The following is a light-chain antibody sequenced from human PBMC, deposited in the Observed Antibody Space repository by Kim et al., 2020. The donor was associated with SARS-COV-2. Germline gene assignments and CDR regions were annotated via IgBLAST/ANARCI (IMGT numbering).Light chain of an antibody. Sequence: QMVSISCSGGNSNIGSNHVAWYQQLPGTGPKLLIYDNSNRPSGIPNRFSGSKSGTSATLAIAGIQNGDEAVYYCGTWENTLNAEVFGTGTKVTVL. V-gene: IGLV1-51*01. J-gene: IGLJ1*01. CDR1: NSNIGSNH. CDR2: DNS. CDR3: GTWENTLNAEV.